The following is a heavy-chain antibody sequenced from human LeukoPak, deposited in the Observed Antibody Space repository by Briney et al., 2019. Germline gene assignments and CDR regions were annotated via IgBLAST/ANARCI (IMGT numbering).Heavy chain of an antibody. D-gene: IGHD3-9*01. CDR1: GGSISSYY. V-gene: IGHV4-59*01. CDR2: IYYSGST. Sequence: SETLSLTCTVSGGSISSYYWSWIRQPPGKGLEWIGYIYYSGSTNYNPSLKRRVTISVDTSKNQFSLKLSSVTAADTAVYYCARGAPYYDILTGYPTVGYFDLWGRGTLVTVSS. CDR3: ARGAPYYDILTGYPTVGYFDL. J-gene: IGHJ2*01.